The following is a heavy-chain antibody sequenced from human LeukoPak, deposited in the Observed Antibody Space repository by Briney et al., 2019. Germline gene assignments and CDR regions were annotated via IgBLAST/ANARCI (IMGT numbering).Heavy chain of an antibody. CDR3: ARGDSHLHRSGYYSY. CDR2: VYDSGNT. D-gene: IGHD3-22*01. V-gene: IGHV4-59*01. Sequence: SETLSLTCNVSGSSISGYYWSWIRQSPGKGLEWIGYVYDSGNTNYNPSLRSRVTISVDTSKDQFSLKLSSVTAADTAVYYCARGDSHLHRSGYYSYWGQGHRVTVSS. J-gene: IGHJ4*02. CDR1: GSSISGYY.